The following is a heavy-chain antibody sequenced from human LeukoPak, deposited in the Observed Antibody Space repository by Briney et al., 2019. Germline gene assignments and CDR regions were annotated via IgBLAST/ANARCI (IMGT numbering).Heavy chain of an antibody. V-gene: IGHV3-23*01. D-gene: IGHD2-2*01. CDR3: ATYSSSNGREFQY. J-gene: IGHJ1*01. CDR1: GFTFSSYA. Sequence: GGSLRLSCAASGFTFSSYAMSWVRQAPGKGLEWVSAISGSGGSTYYADSVKGRFTISRDNAKNTLYLQMNSLRAEDTAVYYCATYSSSNGREFQYWGQGTPVTVSS. CDR2: ISGSGGST.